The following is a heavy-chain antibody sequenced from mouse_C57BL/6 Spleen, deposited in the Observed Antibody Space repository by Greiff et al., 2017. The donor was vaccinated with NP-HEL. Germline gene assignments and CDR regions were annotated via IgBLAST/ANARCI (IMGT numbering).Heavy chain of an antibody. CDR1: GFTFTDYY. D-gene: IGHD1-1*01. Sequence: EVKVVESGGGLVQPGGSLSLSCAASGFTFTDYYMSWVRQPPGKALEWLGFIRNKANGYTTEYSASVKGRFTISRDNSQSILYLQMNALRAEDSATYYCASSYYYGSSLYAMDYWGQGTSVTVSS. J-gene: IGHJ4*01. CDR3: ASSYYYGSSLYAMDY. V-gene: IGHV7-3*01. CDR2: IRNKANGYTT.